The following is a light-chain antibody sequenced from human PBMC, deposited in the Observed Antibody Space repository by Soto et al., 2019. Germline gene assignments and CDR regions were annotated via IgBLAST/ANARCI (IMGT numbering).Light chain of an antibody. J-gene: IGKJ4*01. CDR2: DAS. CDR1: QSINNW. CDR3: EEYDNYPLT. Sequence: DIQMTQSPSTLSASVGDRVTITCRASQSINNWLAWYQQKPGKDPKFLIDDASNLESGVPSRFSVSASGTEFTLTISSLQPDYLATYYCEEYDNYPLTFGGGTKV. V-gene: IGKV1-5*01.